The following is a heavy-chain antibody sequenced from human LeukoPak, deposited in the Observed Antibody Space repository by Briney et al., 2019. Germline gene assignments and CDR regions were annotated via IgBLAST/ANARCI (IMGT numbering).Heavy chain of an antibody. CDR1: GGSISSYY. CDR3: GEYYYDSSGYYYEH. CDR2: IYYSGST. D-gene: IGHD3-22*01. V-gene: IGHV4-59*01. J-gene: IGHJ1*01. Sequence: SETLSLTCTVSGGSISSYYWSWIRQPPGKGLEWIGYIYYSGSTNYNPSLKSRVTISVDTSKNQFSLKLSSVTAADTAVYYCGEYYYDSSGYYYEHWGQGTLVTVSS.